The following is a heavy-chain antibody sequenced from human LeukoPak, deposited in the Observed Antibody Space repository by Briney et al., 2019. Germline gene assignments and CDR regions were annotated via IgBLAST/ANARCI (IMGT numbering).Heavy chain of an antibody. J-gene: IGHJ4*02. V-gene: IGHV3-74*01. Sequence: GGSLRLSCAASGFSFSGYWMHWVRQDPGKGLVWVSRINSDGSSTTYADSVKGRFTISRDNAKNTLYLQMNSLRAEDTAMYYCVSIMDEYYYDSSGYYRTLDYWGQGTLVTVSS. CDR1: GFSFSGYW. CDR2: INSDGSST. D-gene: IGHD3-22*01. CDR3: VSIMDEYYYDSSGYYRTLDY.